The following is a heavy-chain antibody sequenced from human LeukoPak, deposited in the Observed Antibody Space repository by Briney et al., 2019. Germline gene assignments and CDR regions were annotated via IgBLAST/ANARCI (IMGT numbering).Heavy chain of an antibody. V-gene: IGHV4-39*07. CDR1: GGSISSSSYY. D-gene: IGHD3-10*01. J-gene: IGHJ4*02. CDR3: ARLLWFGPPYFDY. Sequence: SETLSLTCTVSGGSISSSSYYWGWIRQPPGKGLEWIGSIYYSGSTYYNPSLKSRVTISVDTSKNQFSLKLSSVTAADTAVYYCARLLWFGPPYFDYWGQGTLVTVSS. CDR2: IYYSGST.